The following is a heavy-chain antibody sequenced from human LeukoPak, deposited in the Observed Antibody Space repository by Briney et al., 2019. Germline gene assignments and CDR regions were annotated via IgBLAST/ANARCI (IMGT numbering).Heavy chain of an antibody. Sequence: SETLSLTCTVSGDSISSYYWSWIRQPPGKGLEWIGHIYYSGNTNYNPSLKSRVTISIDTSKNQFSLKVSSVTAADTAVYYCARAKYGDFVDSWGQGTQATVSS. CDR2: IYYSGNT. J-gene: IGHJ4*02. V-gene: IGHV4-59*01. CDR1: GDSISSYY. D-gene: IGHD4-17*01. CDR3: ARAKYGDFVDS.